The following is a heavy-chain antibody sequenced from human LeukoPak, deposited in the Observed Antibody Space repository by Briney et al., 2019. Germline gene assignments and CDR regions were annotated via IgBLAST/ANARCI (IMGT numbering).Heavy chain of an antibody. CDR2: ITDSGGGT. Sequence: GGSLRLSCAASEFPFRNYAMSWVRQAPGKGLEWVSAITDSGGGTYHADSVKGRFTISRDNSKNTLFLQMYSLRVEDTAVYYCAKGSSSSRPYYFDYWGQGTLVTVSS. CDR3: AKGSSSSRPYYFDY. D-gene: IGHD6-6*01. CDR1: EFPFRNYA. J-gene: IGHJ4*02. V-gene: IGHV3-23*01.